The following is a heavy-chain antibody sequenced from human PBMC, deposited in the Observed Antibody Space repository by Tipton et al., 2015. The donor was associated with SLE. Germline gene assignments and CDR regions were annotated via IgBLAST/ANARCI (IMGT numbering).Heavy chain of an antibody. J-gene: IGHJ6*02. D-gene: IGHD1-1*01. CDR1: GASIAYYC. Sequence: TLSLTCTVSGASIAYYCWSWIRQPAGKGLEWIGRMCTSGNTNYNPSLKSRVTMSGDTSQNQFSLKVDSVTAADTAVYYCARSSERYGVDVWGQGTTVTVSS. CDR2: MCTSGNT. CDR3: ARSSERYGVDV. V-gene: IGHV4-4*07.